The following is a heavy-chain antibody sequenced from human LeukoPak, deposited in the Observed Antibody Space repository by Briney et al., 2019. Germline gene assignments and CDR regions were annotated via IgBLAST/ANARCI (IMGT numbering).Heavy chain of an antibody. V-gene: IGHV4-59*01. CDR3: ARVRWLHAYYSYYYMDV. CDR1: DDSINTYY. CDR2: IYHSGST. Sequence: SETLSLTCTVSDDSINTYYWSWIRQPPGKGLEWIGYIYHSGSTNYNPSLRSRVIISVDTSKRQLSLKLNSVTAADTAVYFCARVRWLHAYYSYYYMDVWGRGTTVTVSS. D-gene: IGHD3-22*01. J-gene: IGHJ6*03.